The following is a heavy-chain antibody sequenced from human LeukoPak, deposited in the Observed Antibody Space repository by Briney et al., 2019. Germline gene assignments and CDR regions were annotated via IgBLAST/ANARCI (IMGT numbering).Heavy chain of an antibody. Sequence: SETLSLTCTVAGETMRNYYWNWIRQPPGKGLEWIGYIDHSGNTIYNYNPSLTSRVIISEDASQNQFSLNVISVTAADTAFYYCARDDLSRGGFDPWGQGVLVTVSS. CDR2: IDHSGNTIY. CDR3: ARDDLSRGGFDP. CDR1: GETMRNYY. V-gene: IGHV4-59*12. J-gene: IGHJ5*02. D-gene: IGHD3/OR15-3a*01.